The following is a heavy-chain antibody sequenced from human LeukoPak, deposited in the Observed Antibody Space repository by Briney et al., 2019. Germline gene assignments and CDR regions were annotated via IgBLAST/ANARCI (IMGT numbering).Heavy chain of an antibody. V-gene: IGHV1-69*05. CDR1: GGTFSSYA. CDR3: ARENNYYGSGSYFFALSYYYYMDV. Sequence: GASVKVSCKASGGTFSSYAISWVRQAPGQGLEWMGGIIPIFGTANYAQKLQGRVTMTTDTSTSTAYMELRSLRSDDTAVYYCARENNYYGSGSYFFALSYYYYMDVWGKGTTVTISS. J-gene: IGHJ6*03. D-gene: IGHD3-10*01. CDR2: IIPIFGTA.